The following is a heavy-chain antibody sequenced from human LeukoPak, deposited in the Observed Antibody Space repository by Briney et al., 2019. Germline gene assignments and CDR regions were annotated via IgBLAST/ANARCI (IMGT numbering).Heavy chain of an antibody. J-gene: IGHJ6*03. Sequence: GGSLRLSCAASGFTFNRYNMNWVRQAPGKGLEWVGFIRSKAYGGTTKNAASVKGRFTISRDDSKSIAYLQMNSLKTEDTAVYYCTREPDTALLWFGELFGKLAKRNYYYYMDVWGKGTTVTISS. CDR1: GFTFNRYN. CDR2: IRSKAYGGTT. V-gene: IGHV3-49*04. D-gene: IGHD3-10*01. CDR3: TREPDTALLWFGELFGKLAKRNYYYYMDV.